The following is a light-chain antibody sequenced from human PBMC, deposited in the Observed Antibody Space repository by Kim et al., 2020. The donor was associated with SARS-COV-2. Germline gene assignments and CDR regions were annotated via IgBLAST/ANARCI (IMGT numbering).Light chain of an antibody. CDR2: KDN. CDR3: QSYDSTNQV. V-gene: IGLV6-57*03. Sequence: GKTVTISCTRSSGSMASNYVKWYQQRPGSAPTTVIYKDNQRPSGVPDRFSGSIDSSSNSASLTISGLKTEDEADYYCQSYDSTNQVFGGGTQLTVL. CDR1: SGSMASNY. J-gene: IGLJ3*02.